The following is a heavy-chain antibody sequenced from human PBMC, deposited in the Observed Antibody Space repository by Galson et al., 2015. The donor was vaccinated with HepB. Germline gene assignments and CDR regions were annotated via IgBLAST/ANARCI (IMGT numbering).Heavy chain of an antibody. CDR3: AREYSSGWQGAIDY. Sequence: SVKVSCKASGGTFSSCAISWVRQAPGQGLEWMGGIIPIFGIANYAQKFQGRVTITADESTSTAYMELSSLRSEDTAVYYCAREYSSGWQGAIDYWGQGTLVTVSS. V-gene: IGHV1-69*13. D-gene: IGHD6-19*01. CDR1: GGTFSSCA. J-gene: IGHJ4*02. CDR2: IIPIFGIA.